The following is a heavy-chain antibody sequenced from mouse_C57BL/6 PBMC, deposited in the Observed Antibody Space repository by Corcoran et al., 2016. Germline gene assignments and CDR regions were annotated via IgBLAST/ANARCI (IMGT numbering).Heavy chain of an antibody. CDR1: GYTFTSYW. D-gene: IGHD2-5*01. J-gene: IGHJ4*01. Sequence: QVQLQQPGAELVRPGTSVKLSCKASGYTFTSYWMHWVKQRPGQGLEWIGVIDPSDSYTNYNQKFKGKATLTVDTSSSTAYMQLSSLTSEDSAVYYCATYYSNLYYAMDYWGQGTSVTVSS. V-gene: IGHV1-59*01. CDR2: IDPSDSYT. CDR3: ATYYSNLYYAMDY.